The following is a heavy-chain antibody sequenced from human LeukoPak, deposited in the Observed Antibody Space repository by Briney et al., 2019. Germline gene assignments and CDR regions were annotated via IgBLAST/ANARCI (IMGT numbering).Heavy chain of an antibody. J-gene: IGHJ3*02. CDR2: INHSGST. CDR1: GGSFSGYY. V-gene: IGHV4-34*01. Sequence: PSETLSLTCAVYGGSFSGYYWNWIRQPPGKGLEWIGEINHSGSTNYNSSLKSRVTISVDTSKNQFSLKLSSVTAADTAVYYCARHDSSGPYNAFDIWGQGTMVTVSS. CDR3: ARHDSSGPYNAFDI. D-gene: IGHD3-22*01.